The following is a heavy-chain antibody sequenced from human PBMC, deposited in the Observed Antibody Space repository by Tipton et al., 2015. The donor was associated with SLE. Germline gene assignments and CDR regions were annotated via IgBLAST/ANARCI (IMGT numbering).Heavy chain of an antibody. CDR2: IYYSGST. V-gene: IGHV4-39*07. CDR3: ARDNIAAAGDDAFDI. D-gene: IGHD6-13*01. Sequence: LRLSCTVSGGSISSSSYYWGWIRQPPGKGLEWIGSIYYSGSTYYNPSLKSRVTISVDTSKNQFSLKLSSVTAADTAVYYCARDNIAAAGDDAFDIWGQGTMVTVSS. CDR1: GGSISSSSYY. J-gene: IGHJ3*02.